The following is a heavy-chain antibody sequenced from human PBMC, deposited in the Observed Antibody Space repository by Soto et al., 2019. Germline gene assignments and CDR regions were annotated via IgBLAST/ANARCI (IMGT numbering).Heavy chain of an antibody. V-gene: IGHV5-51*01. CDR1: GYSFTSYW. Sequence: GESLKISCKGSGYSFTSYWIGWVRQMPGKGLEWMGIIYPGDSDTRYSPSFQGQVTISADKSISTAYLQWSSLKASDTAMYYCPRPSNPLNNYYGMDVWGQGTTVTVSS. CDR3: PRPSNPLNNYYGMDV. CDR2: IYPGDSDT. D-gene: IGHD4-4*01. J-gene: IGHJ6*02.